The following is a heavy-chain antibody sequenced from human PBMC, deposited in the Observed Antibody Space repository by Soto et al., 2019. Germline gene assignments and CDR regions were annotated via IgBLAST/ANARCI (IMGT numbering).Heavy chain of an antibody. Sequence: SETLSLTCTVSGGSISSGDYYWSWIRQPPGKGLEWIGYIYYSGSTYYNPSLKSRVAISVDTSKNQFSLKLSSVTAADTAVYYCASNRYGYTFYDYWGQGTLVTVSS. CDR1: GGSISSGDYY. CDR2: IYYSGST. J-gene: IGHJ4*02. V-gene: IGHV4-30-4*01. CDR3: ASNRYGYTFYDY. D-gene: IGHD5-18*01.